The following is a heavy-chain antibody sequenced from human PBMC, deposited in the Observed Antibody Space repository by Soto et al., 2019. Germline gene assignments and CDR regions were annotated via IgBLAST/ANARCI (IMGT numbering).Heavy chain of an antibody. V-gene: IGHV1-69*01. CDR2: IIPIFAKP. D-gene: IGHD1-7*01. J-gene: IGHJ3*02. Sequence: QVQLIQSGAELKRPGSSVKVSCKASGDTFSSYSITWLRQAPGQRLEWMGGIIPIFAKPTYAQEFQGRVAITADDSTITVYMELTSLTSEDTAVYYCATGPGIWNSFYICCQGKPLSVSS. CDR3: ATGPGIWNSFYI. CDR1: GDTFSSYS.